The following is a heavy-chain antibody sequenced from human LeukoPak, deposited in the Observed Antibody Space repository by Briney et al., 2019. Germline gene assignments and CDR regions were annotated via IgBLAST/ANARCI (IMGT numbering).Heavy chain of an antibody. CDR2: IGGGGDGV. CDR1: GFTFSHYA. CDR3: TTSWPKVREGDQ. Sequence: GGSLRLSCAASGFTFSHYAMRWVRQAPRKGLEWLSEIGGGGDGVYHADSVKGRFTISRDNSKNTLYLQMNSLRAEDTAVYYCTTSWPKVREGDQWGQGTLVTVSS. D-gene: IGHD3-10*01. J-gene: IGHJ4*02. V-gene: IGHV3-23*01.